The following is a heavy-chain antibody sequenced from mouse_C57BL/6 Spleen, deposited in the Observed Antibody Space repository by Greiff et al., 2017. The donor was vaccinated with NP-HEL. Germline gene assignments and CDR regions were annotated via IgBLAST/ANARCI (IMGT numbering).Heavy chain of an antibody. V-gene: IGHV1-55*01. J-gene: IGHJ3*01. CDR3: ARRGNWGGFAY. CDR1: GYTFTSYW. D-gene: IGHD4-1*01. CDR2: IYPGSGST. Sequence: VQLQQSGAELVKPGASVKMSCKASGYTFTSYWITWVKQRPGQGLEWIGDIYPGSGSTNYNEKFKSKATLTVDTSSSTADMQLSSLTSEESAVCYCARRGNWGGFAYWGQGTLVPVSA.